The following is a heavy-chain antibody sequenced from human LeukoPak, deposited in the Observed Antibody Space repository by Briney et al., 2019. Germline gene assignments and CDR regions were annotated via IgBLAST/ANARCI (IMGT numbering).Heavy chain of an antibody. J-gene: IGHJ6*03. CDR1: GFTFSSYA. CDR3: ARATTVTTEDYMDV. CDR2: ISGSGGST. Sequence: GGSLRLSCAAAGFTFSSYAMSWVRQAPGKGLEWVSAISGSGGSTYYADSVKGRFTISRDNSKNTLYLQMNSLRAEDTAVYYCARATTVTTEDYMDVWGKGTTVTVSS. V-gene: IGHV3-23*01. D-gene: IGHD4-11*01.